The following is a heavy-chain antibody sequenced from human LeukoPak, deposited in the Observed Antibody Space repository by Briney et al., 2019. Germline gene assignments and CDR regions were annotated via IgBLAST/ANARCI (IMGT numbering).Heavy chain of an antibody. CDR3: AKAGANWFDP. D-gene: IGHD3-10*01. J-gene: IGHJ5*02. V-gene: IGHV3-23*01. CDR1: GFTFSGYA. Sequence: GGSLRLSCAASGFTFSGYAMIWVRQAPGKGLQWVSTISRSGDNTYYADSVKGRFTISRDNSKNTLYLQMSSLRAEDTAVYYRAKAGANWFDPWGQGTLVTVSS. CDR2: ISRSGDNT.